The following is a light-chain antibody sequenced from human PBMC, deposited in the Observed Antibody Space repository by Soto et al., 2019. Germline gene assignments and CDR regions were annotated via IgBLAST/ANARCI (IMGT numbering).Light chain of an antibody. CDR2: SAS. J-gene: IGKJ4*01. Sequence: EIVLTQSPGTLSLSPGERATLSCRASQSVRSNYLAWYQQRPGQAPRLLIYSASSRATGIPDRFSGSGSGNDFTLTISRLEPEDFAVYYCQQYGSSPPLTFGGGTTVEIK. CDR1: QSVRSNY. CDR3: QQYGSSPPLT. V-gene: IGKV3-20*01.